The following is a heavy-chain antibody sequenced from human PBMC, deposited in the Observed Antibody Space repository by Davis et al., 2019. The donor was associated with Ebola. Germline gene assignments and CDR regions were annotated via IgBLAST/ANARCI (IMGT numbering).Heavy chain of an antibody. J-gene: IGHJ3*01. CDR1: GFTFDDFA. V-gene: IGHV3-9*01. CDR3: AKGRGATITGTAIDV. D-gene: IGHD3-10*01. CDR2: IGWNSFNK. Sequence: SLKISCAASGFTFDDFAIHWVRQGPGKGLEWVSSIGWNSFNKFYADSVKGRFTISRDNAKNSLYLQMNSLRPEDTALYFCAKGRGATITGTAIDVWGRGTMVTVSS.